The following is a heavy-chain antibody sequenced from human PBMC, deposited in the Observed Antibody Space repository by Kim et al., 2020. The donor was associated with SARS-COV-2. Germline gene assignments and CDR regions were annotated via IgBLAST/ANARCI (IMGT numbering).Heavy chain of an antibody. CDR1: GFTFSSYA. CDR2: ISSNGGST. D-gene: IGHD3-9*01. V-gene: IGHV3-64*01. J-gene: IGHJ4*02. CDR3: ARDQLRYFDWLRSIPDY. Sequence: GGSLRLSCAASGFTFSSYAMHWVRQAPGKGLEYVSAISSNGGSTYYANSVKGRFTISRDNSKNTLYLQMGSLRAEDMAVYYCARDQLRYFDWLRSIPDYWGQGTLVTVSS.